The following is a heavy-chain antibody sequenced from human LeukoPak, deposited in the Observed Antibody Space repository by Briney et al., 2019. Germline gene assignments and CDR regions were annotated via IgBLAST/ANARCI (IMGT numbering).Heavy chain of an antibody. D-gene: IGHD4-17*01. CDR2: ISNSGGDI. V-gene: IGHV3-48*03. Sequence: GGSLRLSCAASGFTFSSHEMNRVRQAPGKGLEWLSYISNSGGDINYADSVKGRFTISRDSAKNSLYLQMNSLRVEDTAVYYCERTLTTTDSWGQGTLVTVSS. CDR3: ERTLTTTDS. J-gene: IGHJ5*01. CDR1: GFTFSSHE.